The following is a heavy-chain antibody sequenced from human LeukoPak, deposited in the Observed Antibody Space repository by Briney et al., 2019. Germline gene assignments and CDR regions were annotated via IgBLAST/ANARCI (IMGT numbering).Heavy chain of an antibody. CDR3: ARGRVGIAAAGTRRRYYYYMDV. Sequence: DSVEVSCKASGYTFTSYDINWVRQATGQGLKWMGWMNPNSGNTGYAQKFQGRVTMTRNTSISTAYMELSSLRSEDTAVYCCARGRVGIAAAGTRRRYYYYMDVWGKGTTVTVSS. V-gene: IGHV1-8*01. J-gene: IGHJ6*03. CDR1: GYTFTSYD. D-gene: IGHD6-13*01. CDR2: MNPNSGNT.